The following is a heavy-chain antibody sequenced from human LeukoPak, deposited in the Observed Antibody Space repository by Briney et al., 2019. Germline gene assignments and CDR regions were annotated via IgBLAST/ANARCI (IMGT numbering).Heavy chain of an antibody. CDR2: IYYSGST. D-gene: IGHD3-22*01. CDR1: GGSISSYY. CDR3: ARDYYDSSGYRYYYYGMDV. V-gene: IGHV4-59*01. J-gene: IGHJ6*02. Sequence: KPSETLSLTCTVSGGSISSYYWSWIRQPPGKGLEWIGYIYYSGSTNYNPSLKSRVTISVDTSKNQFSLKLSSVTAADTAVYYCARDYYDSSGYRYYYYGMDVWGQGTTVTVSS.